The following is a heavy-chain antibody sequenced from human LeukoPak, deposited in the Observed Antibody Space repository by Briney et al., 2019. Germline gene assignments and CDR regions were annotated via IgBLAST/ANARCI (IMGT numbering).Heavy chain of an antibody. D-gene: IGHD2-8*01. CDR2: FTGNT. CDR1: GGSVSSSTYH. V-gene: IGHV4-39*01. Sequence: SETLSLTCTVSGGSVSSSTYHWGWIRQPPGKGLEWIGSFTGNTYSNPSLKSRVTISLDTSKNQFSLKLTSVTPADTAMYYCTRLVNGRPLDLSGQGVLVTVSS. J-gene: IGHJ4*02. CDR3: TRLVNGRPLDL.